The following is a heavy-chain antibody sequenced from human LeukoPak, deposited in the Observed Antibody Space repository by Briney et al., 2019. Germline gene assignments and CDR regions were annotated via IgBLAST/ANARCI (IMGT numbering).Heavy chain of an antibody. V-gene: IGHV4-59*01. CDR1: GGSISSYY. CDR2: IYYSGST. Sequence: PSETLSLTCTVSGGSISSYYWSWIRQPPGKGLEWIGYIYYSGSTNYNPSLKSRVTISVDTSKNQFSLKLSSATAADTAVYYCAREQGYYDILTGYYRAYNFDYWGQGTLVTVSS. J-gene: IGHJ4*02. D-gene: IGHD3-9*01. CDR3: AREQGYYDILTGYYRAYNFDY.